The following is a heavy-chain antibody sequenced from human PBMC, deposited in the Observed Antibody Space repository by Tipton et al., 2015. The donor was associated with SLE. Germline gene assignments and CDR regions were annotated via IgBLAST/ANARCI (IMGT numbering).Heavy chain of an antibody. CDR3: ARRSITPYFDY. CDR2: ISYSGNT. CDR1: GASISTSRYY. V-gene: IGHV4-39*07. J-gene: IGHJ4*02. Sequence: TLSLTCTVSGASISTSRYYWAWIRQPPGKGLEWIGSISYSGNTFYKLSLRSRVTVSLDTSKNQFSLKLGSVTAADTAVYYCARRSITPYFDYWGQGTLVTVSS. D-gene: IGHD2/OR15-2a*01.